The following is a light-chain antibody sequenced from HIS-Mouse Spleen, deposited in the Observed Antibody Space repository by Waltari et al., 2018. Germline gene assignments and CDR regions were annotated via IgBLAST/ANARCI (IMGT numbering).Light chain of an antibody. Sequence: QPALTQPASVSGSPGQSITIPCTCTSRGVGTVNLVTRYQHHPGKAPKLMIYEGSKRPSGVSNRFSGSKSGNTASLTISGLQAEDEADYYCCSYAGSSTWVFGGGTKLTVL. CDR3: CSYAGSSTWV. CDR2: EGS. V-gene: IGLV2-23*01. CDR1: SRGVGTVNL. J-gene: IGLJ3*02.